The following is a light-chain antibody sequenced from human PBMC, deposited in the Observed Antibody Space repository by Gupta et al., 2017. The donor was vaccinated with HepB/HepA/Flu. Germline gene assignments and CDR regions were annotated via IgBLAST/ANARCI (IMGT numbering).Light chain of an antibody. CDR1: SSDVGGYNF. CDR3: SSYTSSSTLV. Sequence: QSALTQPASVSWSPGQSITISCTGTSSDVGGYNFVSWYQHHPGKAPKLMIYDVSNRPAGVSNRFSGSKSGNTASLTISGLQAEDEADYSCSSYTSSSTLVFGGGTKLTVL. CDR2: DVS. J-gene: IGLJ2*01. V-gene: IGLV2-14*03.